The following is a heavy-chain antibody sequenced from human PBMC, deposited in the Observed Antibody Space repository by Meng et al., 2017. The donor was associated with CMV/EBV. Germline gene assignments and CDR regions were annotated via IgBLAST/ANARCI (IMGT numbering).Heavy chain of an antibody. CDR1: GYTFTRFH. J-gene: IGHJ4*02. D-gene: IGHD4-17*01. Sequence: ASVKVSCKTSGYTFTRFHMHWVRQAPGQGLEWMGKIIPSSGSTTYAPRFQGRVTMTRDTSTSTVYMELNSLRSEDTAVYSCARDYGDYVFDYWGQGTLVTVSS. V-gene: IGHV1-46*01. CDR2: IIPSSGST. CDR3: ARDYGDYVFDY.